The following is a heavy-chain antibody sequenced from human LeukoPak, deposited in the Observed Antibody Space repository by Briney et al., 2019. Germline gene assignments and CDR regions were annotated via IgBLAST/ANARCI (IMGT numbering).Heavy chain of an antibody. J-gene: IGHJ4*02. Sequence: GGSLRLSCAASGFNFDDYGMSWVRQAPGKGLELVSGINWNGGSTGYADSVKGRFTISRDNAKNSLYLQMNSLRAEDTALYYCARDGPVPAAIQGSFDHWGQGTLVTVSS. CDR3: ARDGPVPAAIQGSFDH. D-gene: IGHD2-2*01. CDR1: GFNFDDYG. CDR2: INWNGGST. V-gene: IGHV3-20*04.